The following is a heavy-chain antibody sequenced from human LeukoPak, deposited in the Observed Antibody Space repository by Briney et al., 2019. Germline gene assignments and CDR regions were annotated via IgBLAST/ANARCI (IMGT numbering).Heavy chain of an antibody. CDR2: IWYDGSNK. CDR3: AKDRIGQEMATILDY. Sequence: GGSLRLSCAASGFTFSSYGMHWVRQAPGKGLEWVAVIWYDGSNKYYADSVKGRFTISRDNYKNTLYLQMNSLRADDTAVYYYAKDRIGQEMATILDYWGQGTLVTVSS. J-gene: IGHJ4*02. V-gene: IGHV3-33*06. CDR1: GFTFSSYG. D-gene: IGHD5-24*01.